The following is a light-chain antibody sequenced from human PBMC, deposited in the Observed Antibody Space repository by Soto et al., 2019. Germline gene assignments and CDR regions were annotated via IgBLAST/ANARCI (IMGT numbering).Light chain of an antibody. J-gene: IGLJ3*02. CDR2: EVS. Sequence: QSALTQPASVSGSPGQSITISRTGTSSDVGGYKYVSWYQQHPGRAPKLMIYEVSNRPSGVSNRFSGSKSGNTASLTISGLQAEDEADYYCSSYTTSGTLVFGGGTKLTVL. V-gene: IGLV2-14*01. CDR1: SSDVGGYKY. CDR3: SSYTTSGTLV.